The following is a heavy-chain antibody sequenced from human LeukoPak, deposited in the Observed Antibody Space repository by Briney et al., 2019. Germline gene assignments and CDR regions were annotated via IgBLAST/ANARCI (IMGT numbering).Heavy chain of an antibody. V-gene: IGHV3-30*18. D-gene: IGHD5-12*01. CDR2: ISYDGSNK. CDR1: GFTFSSYG. CDR3: AKEGPGSGYVPENFDY. J-gene: IGHJ4*02. Sequence: GGSLRLSCAASGFTFSSYGMHWVRQAPGKGLEWVAVISYDGSNKYYADSVKGRFTLSRDSSKNTLYLQMNSLRAEDTAVYYCAKEGPGSGYVPENFDYWGQGTLVTVSS.